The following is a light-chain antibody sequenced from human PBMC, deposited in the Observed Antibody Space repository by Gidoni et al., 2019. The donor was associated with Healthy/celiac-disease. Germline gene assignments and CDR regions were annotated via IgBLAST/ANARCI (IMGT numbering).Light chain of an antibody. Sequence: QSVLTQPPSVSGAPGQRVTISCTGSSSNIDDVHWYQQLPGTAPKLLIYGNSNRPSGVPDRFSGSKSGTSASLAITGLQAEDEADYYCQSYDSSLSGYVAFGGGTKLTVL. V-gene: IGLV1-40*01. CDR3: QSYDSSLSGYVA. J-gene: IGLJ2*01. CDR1: SSNIDD. CDR2: GNS.